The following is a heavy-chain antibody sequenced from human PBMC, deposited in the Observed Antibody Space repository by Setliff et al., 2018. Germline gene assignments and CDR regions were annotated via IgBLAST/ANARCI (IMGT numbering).Heavy chain of an antibody. CDR2: IYYSGST. J-gene: IGHJ4*02. CDR1: GGSISSSIYY. CDR3: ARGFDVCGGGACYTDGPYYFDY. D-gene: IGHD2-21*02. V-gene: IGHV4-39*01. Sequence: PSETLSLTCSVSGGSISSSIYYWGWIRQPPGKGLEWIGSIYYSGSTYYSPSLKRRVTISVDTSKNQFSLKLSSVAAADTAVYYCARGFDVCGGGACYTDGPYYFDYWGLGTLVTVSS.